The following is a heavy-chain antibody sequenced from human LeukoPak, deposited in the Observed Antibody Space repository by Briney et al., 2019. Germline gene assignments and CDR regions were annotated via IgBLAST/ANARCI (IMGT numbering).Heavy chain of an antibody. CDR2: IYHSGST. V-gene: IGHV4-30-2*01. D-gene: IGHD4-17*01. Sequence: SQTLSLTYAVSGGSISSGGYSWSWIRQTPGKGLEWIGYIYHSGSTYYNPSLKSRVTISVDRSKNQFSLKLSSVTAADTAVYYCARGGYGDYPDYYGMDVWGKGTTVTVSS. CDR1: GGSISSGGYS. CDR3: ARGGYGDYPDYYGMDV. J-gene: IGHJ6*04.